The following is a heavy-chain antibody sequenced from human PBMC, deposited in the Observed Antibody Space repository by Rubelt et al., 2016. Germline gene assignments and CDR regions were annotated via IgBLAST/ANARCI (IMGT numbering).Heavy chain of an antibody. J-gene: IGHJ4*02. D-gene: IGHD3-16*01. Sequence: VQLVESGGGVVQPGRSLRLSCAASAFSFSTYTMSWVRQAPGKGLEWVSSISGSTTSIVYADSVKGRFTISRDNAKSSLYLQMKSLRVEDTAVYYCATGGGIDYWGQGTLDTVSS. CDR1: AFSFSTYT. V-gene: IGHV3-21*02. CDR3: ATGGGIDY. CDR2: ISGSTTSI.